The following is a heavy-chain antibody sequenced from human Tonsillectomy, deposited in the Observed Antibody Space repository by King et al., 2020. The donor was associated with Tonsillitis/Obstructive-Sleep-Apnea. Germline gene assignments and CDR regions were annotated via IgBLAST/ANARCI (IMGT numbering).Heavy chain of an antibody. V-gene: IGHV3-23*04. CDR1: GFTFSSFA. CDR3: AKGRWINLWAD. CDR2: IGNSGGNT. Sequence: VQLVESGGGLVQPGGSLRLSCAASGFTFSSFAMNWVRQAPGKGLQWVSAIGNSGGNTYYADSVKGRFTISRDNSKNTLYLQMNSLRGDDTAVYYCAKGRWINLWADGGQGTRVTVSS. D-gene: IGHD5-18*01. J-gene: IGHJ4*02.